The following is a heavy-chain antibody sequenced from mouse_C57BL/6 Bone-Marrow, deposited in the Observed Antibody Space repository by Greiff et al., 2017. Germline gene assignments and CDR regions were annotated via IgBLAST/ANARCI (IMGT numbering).Heavy chain of an antibody. CDR3: AREAWFYNSEYWDVDG. CDR2: IDPSDSYT. Sequence: VQLQQSGAELVMPGASVKLSCKASGYTFTSYWMHWVKQRPGQGLEWIGEIDPSDSYTNYNQKFKGKSTLTVDKSSSTAYMQLSSLTSEDSAVYYCAREAWFYNSEYWDVDGWGTGTTVTVSS. J-gene: IGHJ1*03. D-gene: IGHD3-2*02. V-gene: IGHV1-69*01. CDR1: GYTFTSYW.